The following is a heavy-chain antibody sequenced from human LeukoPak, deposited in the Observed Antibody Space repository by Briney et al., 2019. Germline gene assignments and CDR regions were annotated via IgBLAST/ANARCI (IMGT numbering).Heavy chain of an antibody. D-gene: IGHD3-10*01. CDR3: ARGDGSGPVYYFDY. CDR1: GYTFTSYA. V-gene: IGHV1-3*01. J-gene: IGHJ4*02. CDR2: INAGNGNT. Sequence: ASVTVSCTASGYTFTSYAMHWVRQAPGQRLEWMGWINAGNGNTKYSQKFQGRVTITRDTSASTAYMELSSLRFEDTAVYYCARGDGSGPVYYFDYWGQGTLVTVSS.